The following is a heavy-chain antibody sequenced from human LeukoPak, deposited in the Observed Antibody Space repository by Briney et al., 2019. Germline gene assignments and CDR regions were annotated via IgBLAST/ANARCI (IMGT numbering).Heavy chain of an antibody. D-gene: IGHD5-12*01. Sequence: ASVKVSCKASGYTFTSYAMHWVRQAPGQRLEWMGWINAGNGNTKYSQKFQGRVTITRDASASTAYMELSSLRSEDTAVYSCARGVATNRYYFDYWGQGTLVTVSS. CDR2: INAGNGNT. CDR1: GYTFTSYA. V-gene: IGHV1-3*01. J-gene: IGHJ4*02. CDR3: ARGVATNRYYFDY.